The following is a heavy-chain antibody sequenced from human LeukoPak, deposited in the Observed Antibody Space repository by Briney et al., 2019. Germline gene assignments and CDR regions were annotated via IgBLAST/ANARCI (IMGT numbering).Heavy chain of an antibody. CDR3: TRLAMAYFDS. V-gene: IGHV3-66*04. CDR2: IYSSGST. CDR1: GFIVSSNY. D-gene: IGHD5-18*01. J-gene: IGHJ4*02. Sequence: PGGSLRLSCAASGFIVSSNYMGWVRQAPGKGLEWVSVIYSSGSTYYPDSVKGRFTISRDESKNTLYLQMNSLRAEDTAVYYCTRLAMAYFDSWGQGTLVTVSS.